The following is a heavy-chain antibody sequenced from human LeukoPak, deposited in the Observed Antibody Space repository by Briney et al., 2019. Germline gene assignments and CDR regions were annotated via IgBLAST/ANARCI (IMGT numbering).Heavy chain of an antibody. Sequence: PGGSLRLSCAASGFTFSSYAMSWVRQAPGKGLEWVSAISGSGGSTYYADSVKGRFTISRDNSKNTLYLQMNSLGAEDTAVYYCAKIPYYYDSSGYYPTLGYFDYWGQGTLVTVSS. V-gene: IGHV3-23*01. J-gene: IGHJ4*02. CDR1: GFTFSSYA. CDR3: AKIPYYYDSSGYYPTLGYFDY. CDR2: ISGSGGST. D-gene: IGHD3-22*01.